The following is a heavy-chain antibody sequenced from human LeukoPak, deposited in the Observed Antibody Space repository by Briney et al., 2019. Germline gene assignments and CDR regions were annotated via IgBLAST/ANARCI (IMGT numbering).Heavy chain of an antibody. CDR2: IKQDGSEK. CDR1: GFTFSSYG. Sequence: GGSLRLSCAASGFTFSSYGMHWVRQAPGKGLEWVANIKQDGSEKYYVDSVKGRFTISRDNAKNSLYLQMNSLRAEDTAVYYCARDCSSTSCYLYWGQGTLVTVSS. J-gene: IGHJ4*02. CDR3: ARDCSSTSCYLY. V-gene: IGHV3-7*01. D-gene: IGHD2-2*01.